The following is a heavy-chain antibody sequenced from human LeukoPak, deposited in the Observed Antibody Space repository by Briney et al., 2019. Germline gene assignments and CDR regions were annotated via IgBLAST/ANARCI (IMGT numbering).Heavy chain of an antibody. J-gene: IGHJ4*02. CDR3: ARGIAGSFYY. CDR1: GYTFTGYY. D-gene: IGHD1-26*01. V-gene: IGHV1-2*02. Sequence: GASVKVSCKASGYTFTGYYIHWLRQAPGQGLEWMGWIHPNNGGTSYAQKFQGRVTMTRDTSISTAYMELTTLTSDDTAVYYCARGIAGSFYYWGQGTGVTVSS. CDR2: IHPNNGGT.